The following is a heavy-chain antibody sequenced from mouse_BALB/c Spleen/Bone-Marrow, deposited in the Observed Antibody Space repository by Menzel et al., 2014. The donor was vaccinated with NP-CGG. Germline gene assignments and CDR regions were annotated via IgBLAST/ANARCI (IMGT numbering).Heavy chain of an antibody. Sequence: EVMLVESGGGLVQPGGSVKLSCVASGFTFSNYWMNWVRQSPEKGLEWVAEIRLKSNNYATHYAESVKGRFTISRDDSKSSVYLQMNNLGAEDTGIYYCTTGFAYWGQGTLVTVSA. V-gene: IGHV6-6*02. CDR1: GFTFSNYW. J-gene: IGHJ3*01. CDR3: TTGFAY. CDR2: IRLKSNNYAT.